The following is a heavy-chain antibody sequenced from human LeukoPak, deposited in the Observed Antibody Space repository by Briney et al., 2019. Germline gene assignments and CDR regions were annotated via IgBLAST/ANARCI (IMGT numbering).Heavy chain of an antibody. CDR3: ARPGDYSSGWYPDAFDI. V-gene: IGHV1-2*04. CDR2: INPNSGGT. Sequence: ASVKASCKASGYTFTGYYMHWVRQAPGQGLEWMGWINPNSGGTNYAQKFQGWVTMTRDTSISTAYMELSRLRSDDTAVYYCARPGDYSSGWYPDAFDIWGQGTMVTVSS. J-gene: IGHJ3*02. D-gene: IGHD6-19*01. CDR1: GYTFTGYY.